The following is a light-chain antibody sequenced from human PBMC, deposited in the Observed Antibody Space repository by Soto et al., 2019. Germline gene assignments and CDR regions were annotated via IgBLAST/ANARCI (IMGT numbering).Light chain of an antibody. J-gene: IGKJ5*01. Sequence: EIVLTQSPGPLSLSPGERATVSCKTSQSSGSNFLAWYQQKPGQAPRLLIYASSQKATGIPDRFSGSASGADFPLAIERLEPEYFAVYDCQLYGNSPPFGQGTRLEI. CDR1: QSSGSNF. CDR2: ASS. V-gene: IGKV3-20*01. CDR3: QLYGNSPP.